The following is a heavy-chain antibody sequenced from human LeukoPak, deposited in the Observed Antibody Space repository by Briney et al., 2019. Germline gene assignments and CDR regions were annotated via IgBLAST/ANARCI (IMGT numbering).Heavy chain of an antibody. J-gene: IGHJ6*04. Sequence: GEPLKISCKGSGYSFTSYWIGWVRQMPGKGLEWMGIIYPGDSDTRYSPSFQGQVTISADKSISTAYLQWSSLKASDTAMYYCARHYYGSGSYYKATRADYYCGMDVWGKGTTVTVSS. CDR3: ARHYYGSGSYYKATRADYYCGMDV. CDR1: GYSFTSYW. V-gene: IGHV5-51*01. CDR2: IYPGDSDT. D-gene: IGHD3-10*01.